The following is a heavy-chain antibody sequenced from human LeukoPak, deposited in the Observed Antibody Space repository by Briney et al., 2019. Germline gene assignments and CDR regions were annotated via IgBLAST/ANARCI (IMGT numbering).Heavy chain of an antibody. Sequence: GGSLRLSCAASGFTFSSYAMSWVRQAPGKGLEWVSTISNNDGTTYYADSVKGRFTISRDNSKNTLYLQIYTLTAEDTAVYYCAKSTVTTPLYYFDYWGQGTLVTVSS. J-gene: IGHJ4*02. CDR3: AKSTVTTPLYYFDY. V-gene: IGHV3-23*01. CDR2: ISNNDGTT. CDR1: GFTFSSYA. D-gene: IGHD4-17*01.